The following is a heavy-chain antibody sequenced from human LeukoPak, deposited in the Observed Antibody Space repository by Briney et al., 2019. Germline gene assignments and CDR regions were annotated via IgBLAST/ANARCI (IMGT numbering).Heavy chain of an antibody. V-gene: IGHV6-1*01. Sequence: SQTLSLTCAISGDSVSSNSAAWNWIRQSPSRGLEWLGRTYYRSRWYNDYAVSVNSRININPDTSKNQFSLQLNSVTPEDTAVYYCARGSYCSSTSCYPFDYWGQGALVTVSS. J-gene: IGHJ4*02. CDR1: GDSVSSNSAA. CDR3: ARGSYCSSTSCYPFDY. D-gene: IGHD2-2*01. CDR2: TYYRSRWYN.